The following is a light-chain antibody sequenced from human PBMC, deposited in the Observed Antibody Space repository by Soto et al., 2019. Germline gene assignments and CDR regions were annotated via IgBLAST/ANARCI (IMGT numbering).Light chain of an antibody. CDR3: CSYAGSYIDV. Sequence: QSALTQPRSVSGSPGQSVTISCNGTSSDVGGYNYVSWYQQHPGKAPKLMIYDVSKRPSGVPDRFSGSKSGNTASLTISGLQAEDEADYYCCSYAGSYIDVFGTGTKLTVL. V-gene: IGLV2-11*01. J-gene: IGLJ1*01. CDR1: SSDVGGYNY. CDR2: DVS.